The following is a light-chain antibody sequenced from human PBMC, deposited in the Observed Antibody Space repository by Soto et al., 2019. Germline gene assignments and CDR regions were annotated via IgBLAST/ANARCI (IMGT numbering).Light chain of an antibody. J-gene: IGLJ1*01. Sequence: QAVVTQEPSLTVSPGGTVTLTCGSSTGAVTSGHYPYWFQQKPGQAPRTLIYDTSDKHSWAPARFSGSLLGGKAALTLSGAQPEDEAEYYCLLSYTGAHVFGTGTKVTVL. V-gene: IGLV7-46*01. CDR1: TGAVTSGHY. CDR3: LLSYTGAHV. CDR2: DTS.